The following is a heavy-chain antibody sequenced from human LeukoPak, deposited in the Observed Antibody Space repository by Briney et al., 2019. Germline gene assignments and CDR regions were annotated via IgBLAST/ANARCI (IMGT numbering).Heavy chain of an antibody. CDR1: GGSFSGYY. CDR3: ARRNYGRQGWFDP. J-gene: IGHJ5*02. CDR2: INHSGST. V-gene: IGHV4-34*01. D-gene: IGHD3-10*01. Sequence: PSETLSLTCAVYGGSFSGYYWSWIRQPPEKGLEWIGEINHSGSTNYNPSLKSRVTISVDTSKNQFSLKLSSVTAADTAVYYCARRNYGRQGWFDPWGQGTLVTVSS.